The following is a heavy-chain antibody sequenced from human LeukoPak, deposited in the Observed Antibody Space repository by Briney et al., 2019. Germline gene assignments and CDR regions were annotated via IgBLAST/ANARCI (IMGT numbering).Heavy chain of an antibody. CDR2: ISGSGGST. CDR1: GFTFSSYA. Sequence: PGGSLRLSCAASGFTFSSYAMSWVRQAPGKGLEWVSAISGSGGSTYYADSVKGRFTISRDNSKNTLYLQMNSLRAEDTAVYYCAKAKASSTTPWYFDYWGQGTLVTVPS. J-gene: IGHJ4*02. D-gene: IGHD2-15*01. CDR3: AKAKASSTTPWYFDY. V-gene: IGHV3-23*01.